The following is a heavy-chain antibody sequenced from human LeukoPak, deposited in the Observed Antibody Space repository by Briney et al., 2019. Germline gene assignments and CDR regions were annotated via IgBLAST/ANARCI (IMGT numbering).Heavy chain of an antibody. CDR2: IYYSGST. CDR3: ARRSSGSYPYYYFDF. V-gene: IGHV4-39*01. J-gene: IGHJ4*02. Sequence: SETLSLTCTVSGGSVSSSSYYWGWIRQPPGKGLEWIGSIYYSGSTYYNPSLKSRVTISVDTTKNQFSPKLSSVTAADTAVYYCARRSSGSYPYYYFDFWGQGTLVTVSS. CDR1: GGSVSSSSYY. D-gene: IGHD1-26*01.